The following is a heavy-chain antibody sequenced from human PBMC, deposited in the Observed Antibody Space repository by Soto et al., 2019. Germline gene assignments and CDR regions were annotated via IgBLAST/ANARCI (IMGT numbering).Heavy chain of an antibody. CDR1: GGSFSGYY. CDR2: INHSGST. Sequence: PSETLSLTCAVYGGSFSGYYWSWIRQPPGKGLEWIGEINHSGSTNYNPSLKSRVTISVDTSKNQFSLKLSSVTAADTAVYYCARGPQFNWNDASYYFDYWGQRTLVTVSS. D-gene: IGHD1-20*01. CDR3: ARGPQFNWNDASYYFDY. V-gene: IGHV4-34*01. J-gene: IGHJ4*02.